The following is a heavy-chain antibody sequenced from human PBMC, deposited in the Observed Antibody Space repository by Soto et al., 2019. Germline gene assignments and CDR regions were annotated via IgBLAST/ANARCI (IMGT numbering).Heavy chain of an antibody. Sequence: GGSLRLSCAASGFTFSSYSMNWVRQAPGKGLEWVSSISSSSSYIYYADSVKGRFTISRDNAKNSLYLQMNSLRAEDTAVYYCARDLNTDIGYCTNGVCYPIDYWGQGTLVTV. D-gene: IGHD2-8*01. CDR1: GFTFSSYS. V-gene: IGHV3-21*01. CDR2: ISSSSSYI. CDR3: ARDLNTDIGYCTNGVCYPIDY. J-gene: IGHJ4*02.